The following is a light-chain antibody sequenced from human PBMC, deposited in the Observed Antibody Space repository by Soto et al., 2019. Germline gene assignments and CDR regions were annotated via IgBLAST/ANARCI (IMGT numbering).Light chain of an antibody. CDR2: DAR. CDR3: QVWDTITDQYI. V-gene: IGLV3-21*02. J-gene: IGLJ1*01. CDR1: NVGGKS. Sequence: SYALTQPPSVSVAPGQTARITFGGDNVGGKSVQWYQQKPGQAPVLVLYDARDRPSWIPERFSGSNSGNTATLIISSVEAGDEADFYCQVWDTITDQYIFGSGTKVTVL.